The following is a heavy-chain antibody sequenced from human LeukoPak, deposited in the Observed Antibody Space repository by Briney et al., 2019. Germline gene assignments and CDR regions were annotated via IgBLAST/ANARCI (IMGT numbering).Heavy chain of an antibody. CDR3: ARRTEWSYRSDPFDY. CDR2: IYHSGST. J-gene: IGHJ4*02. D-gene: IGHD3-16*02. Sequence: SETLSLTCTVSGYSISSGYYWGWVRQPPGKGLEWIGSIYHSGSTYYNPSLKSRVTISVDTSKNQFSLKLSSVTAADTAVYYCARRTEWSYRSDPFDYWGQGTLVTVSS. V-gene: IGHV4-38-2*02. CDR1: GYSISSGYY.